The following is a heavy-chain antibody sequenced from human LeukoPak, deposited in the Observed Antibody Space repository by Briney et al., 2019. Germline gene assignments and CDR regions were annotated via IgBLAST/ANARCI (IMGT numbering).Heavy chain of an antibody. CDR1: GFTVSSNY. CDR3: ARDPYRGGFDP. V-gene: IGHV3-53*01. D-gene: IGHD3-10*01. Sequence: GGSLRLSCAASGFTVSSNYMSWVRQAPGKGLEWVSVIYSGGSTYYAGSVKGRFTISRDNSKNTLYLQMNSLRAEDTAVYYCARDPYRGGFDPWGQGTLVTVSS. J-gene: IGHJ5*02. CDR2: IYSGGST.